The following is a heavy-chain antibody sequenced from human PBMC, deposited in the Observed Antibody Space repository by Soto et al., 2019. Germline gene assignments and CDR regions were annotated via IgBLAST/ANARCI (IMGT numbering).Heavy chain of an antibody. CDR2: IYPGDSDT. CDR1: GYTFTNYW. D-gene: IGHD4-17*01. CDR3: ARYPTLTDYFFHGMDV. V-gene: IGHV5-51*01. Sequence: GESLKISCKGSGYTFTNYWIVWVRQIPGKGLEWMGIIYPGDSDTRYSPSFQGQVTISADRSISTAYLQWSSLKASDTGMYYCARYPTLTDYFFHGMDVWGQGTSVTVSS. J-gene: IGHJ6*02.